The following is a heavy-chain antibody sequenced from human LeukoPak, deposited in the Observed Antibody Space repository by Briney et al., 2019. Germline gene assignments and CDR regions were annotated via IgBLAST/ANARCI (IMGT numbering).Heavy chain of an antibody. J-gene: IGHJ6*03. CDR2: ISYDGSNK. Sequence: GGSLRLSCAASGFTFSSYGMHWVRQAPGKGVEWVAGISYDGSNKYYVDLVKGRFTVSRDNSKNTLYLQMNSLRGEDTAVYYCARLGEYYFYYTDVWGKGTTVIVSS. CDR3: ARLGEYYFYYTDV. CDR1: GFTFSSYG. V-gene: IGHV3-30*03.